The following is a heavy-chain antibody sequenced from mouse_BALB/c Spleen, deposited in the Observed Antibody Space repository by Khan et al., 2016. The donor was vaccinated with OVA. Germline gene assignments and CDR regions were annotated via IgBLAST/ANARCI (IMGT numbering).Heavy chain of an antibody. Sequence: DVMLVESGGDLVKPGGSLKLSCAASGFTFSSYSLSWVRQIPDKRLEWVATMSSGGDYTYYPDGVKGRFTISRDNAKNTLYLQMRSLKSEDTAMYYCASHLTGSFAFWGQGTLVTVSA. V-gene: IGHV5-6*02. CDR2: MSSGGDYT. D-gene: IGHD4-1*01. CDR3: ASHLTGSFAF. J-gene: IGHJ3*01. CDR1: GFTFSSYS.